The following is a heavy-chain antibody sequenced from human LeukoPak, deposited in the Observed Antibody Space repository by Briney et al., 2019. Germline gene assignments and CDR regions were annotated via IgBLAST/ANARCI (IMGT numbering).Heavy chain of an antibody. Sequence: SETLSLTCAVSGGSISSGGYSWSWIRQPPGKGLEWIGYIYYSGSTYYNPSLKSRVTISVDKSKNQFSLKLSSVTAADTAVYYCARDPDFWSGYYNFDYWGQGTLVTVSS. D-gene: IGHD3-3*01. CDR2: IYYSGST. J-gene: IGHJ4*02. CDR3: ARDPDFWSGYYNFDY. CDR1: GGSISSGGYS. V-gene: IGHV4-30-4*07.